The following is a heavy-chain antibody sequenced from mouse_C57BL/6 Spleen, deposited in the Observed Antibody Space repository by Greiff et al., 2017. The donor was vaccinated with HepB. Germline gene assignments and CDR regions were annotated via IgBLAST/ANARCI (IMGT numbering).Heavy chain of an antibody. CDR1: GYTFTDYN. Sequence: EVKLQESGPELVKPGASVKIPCKASGYTFTDYNMDWVKQSHGKSLEWIGDINPNNGGTIYNQKFKGKATLTVDKSSSTAYMELRSLTSEDTAVYYCARHGDEDWYFDVWGTGTTVTVSS. CDR2: INPNNGGT. J-gene: IGHJ1*03. V-gene: IGHV1-18*01. CDR3: ARHGDEDWYFDV.